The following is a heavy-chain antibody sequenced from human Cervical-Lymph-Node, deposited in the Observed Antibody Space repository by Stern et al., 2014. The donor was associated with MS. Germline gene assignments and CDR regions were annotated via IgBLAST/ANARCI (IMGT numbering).Heavy chain of an antibody. Sequence: QVQLQESGPGLVKPSQTLSLTCTVSGGSISSGGYYWSWIRQHPGKGLGWIGYISYRGTTYYNPSLKSLVTISVDTSKNQFSLKLSSVTAADTAVYFCERSRMFYGSSGYYPAAFDIWGQGTMVTVSS. CDR3: ERSRMFYGSSGYYPAAFDI. V-gene: IGHV4-31*01. D-gene: IGHD3-22*01. CDR1: GGSISSGGYY. J-gene: IGHJ3*02. CDR2: ISYRGTT.